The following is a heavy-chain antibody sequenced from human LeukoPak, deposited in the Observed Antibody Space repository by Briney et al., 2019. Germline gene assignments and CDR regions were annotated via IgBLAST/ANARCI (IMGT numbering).Heavy chain of an antibody. D-gene: IGHD5-24*01. CDR1: GYTFTSYG. CDR2: ISGYNDNT. J-gene: IGHJ5*02. Sequence: ASVKVSCKTSGYTFTSYGIIWVRQAPGQGLEWMGWISGYNDNTKYTQKFQGRVTLTRDMSTSTDYLELSSLRSEDTAVYYCARDNSVRDEAWWFNPWGQGTLVTVSS. CDR3: ARDNSVRDEAWWFNP. V-gene: IGHV1-18*01.